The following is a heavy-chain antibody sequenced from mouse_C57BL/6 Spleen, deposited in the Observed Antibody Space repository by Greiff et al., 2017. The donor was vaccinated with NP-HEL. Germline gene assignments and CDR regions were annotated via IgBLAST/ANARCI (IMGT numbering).Heavy chain of an antibody. Sequence: EVKLEESGGGLVKPGGSLKLSCAASGFTFSDYGMHWVRQAPEKGLEWVAYISSGSSTIYYADTVKGRFTISRDNAKNTLFLQMTSLRSEDTAMYYCARGDYYGSSYVFMDYWGQGTSVTVSS. CDR1: GFTFSDYG. CDR2: ISSGSSTI. J-gene: IGHJ4*01. D-gene: IGHD1-1*01. CDR3: ARGDYYGSSYVFMDY. V-gene: IGHV5-17*01.